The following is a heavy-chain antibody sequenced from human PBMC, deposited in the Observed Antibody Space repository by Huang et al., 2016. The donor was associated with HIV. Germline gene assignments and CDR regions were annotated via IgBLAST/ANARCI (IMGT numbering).Heavy chain of an antibody. CDR1: GFTFRSWV. CDR3: AKDNPVGATNY. J-gene: IGHJ4*02. Sequence: EVHLLESGGGLVQPGGSLRLSGAASGFTFRSWVMSWVRQAPGKGLEWVSGISASGNTTYYADSVKGRFTISRDNSKSTLYLQMSSLRGEDTAVYYCAKDNPVGATNYWGQGTLVTVSS. CDR2: ISASGNTT. V-gene: IGHV3-23*01. D-gene: IGHD1-26*01.